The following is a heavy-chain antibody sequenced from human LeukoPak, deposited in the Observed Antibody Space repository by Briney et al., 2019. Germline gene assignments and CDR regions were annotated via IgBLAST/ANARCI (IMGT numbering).Heavy chain of an antibody. D-gene: IGHD3-10*01. CDR2: VRYTRSYSGTT. CDR3: VAEDNGTGSYCKSAF. V-gene: IGHV4-39*01. CDR1: SGFNGFDALL. J-gene: IGHJ4*02. Sequence: PSETLSLTCSVCSGFNGFDALLGGWIRQSPGKGLEWIGCVRYTRSYSGTTYYNPSLESRVTVSTDRSKTLCSLKLTSVTAAPTAVYTIVAEDNGTGSYCKSAFWGKGALVTVSS.